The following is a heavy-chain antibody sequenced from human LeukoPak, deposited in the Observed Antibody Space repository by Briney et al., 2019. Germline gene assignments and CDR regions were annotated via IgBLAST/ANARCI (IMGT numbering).Heavy chain of an antibody. D-gene: IGHD2-2*01. CDR1: GFTFSSYG. Sequence: GGSLRLFCAASGFTFSSYGMHWVRQAPGKGLEWVAFIRYDGSNKYYADSVKGRFTISRDNSKNTLYLQMNSLRAEDTAVYYCAKDSLGYCSSTSCYPDDYWGQGTLVTVSS. V-gene: IGHV3-30*02. CDR2: IRYDGSNK. J-gene: IGHJ4*02. CDR3: AKDSLGYCSSTSCYPDDY.